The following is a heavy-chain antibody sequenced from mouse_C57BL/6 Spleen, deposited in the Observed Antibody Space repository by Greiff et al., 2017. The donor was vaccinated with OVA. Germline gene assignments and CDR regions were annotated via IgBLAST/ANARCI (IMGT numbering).Heavy chain of an antibody. Sequence: VQLQQSGAELVKPGASVKISCKASGYAFSSYWMNWVKQRPGKGLEWIGQIYPGDGDTNYNGKFKGKATLTADKSSSTAYMQLSSLTSEDSAVYFCARDNQYYYAMDYWGQGTSVTVSS. CDR2: IYPGDGDT. V-gene: IGHV1-80*01. J-gene: IGHJ4*01. CDR1: GYAFSSYW. D-gene: IGHD1-3*01. CDR3: ARDNQYYYAMDY.